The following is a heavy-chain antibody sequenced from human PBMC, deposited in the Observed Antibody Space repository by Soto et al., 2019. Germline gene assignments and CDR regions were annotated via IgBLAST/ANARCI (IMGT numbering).Heavy chain of an antibody. CDR1: EYTFTTYD. CDR2: INPNSGDA. Sequence: ASVKVSCKASEYTFTTYDINWVRQATGQGLEWMGWINPNSGDAGYAQNFQGRVTMARNTSISTAYMELSSLRSEDTGVYYCARVLSRGGGTLRTFDIWGQGTMVT. D-gene: IGHD2-15*01. CDR3: ARVLSRGGGTLRTFDI. V-gene: IGHV1-8*01. J-gene: IGHJ3*02.